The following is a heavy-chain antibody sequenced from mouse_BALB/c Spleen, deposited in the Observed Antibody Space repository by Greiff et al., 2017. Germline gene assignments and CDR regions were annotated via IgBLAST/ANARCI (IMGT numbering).Heavy chain of an antibody. CDR3: ARSFYGYHYFDY. CDR1: GYSITSDYA. Sequence: EVQLKESGPGLVKPSQSLSLTCTVTGYSITSDYAWNWIRQFPGNKLEWMGYISYSGSTSYNPSLKSRISITRDTSKNQFFLQLNSVTTEDTATYYCARSFYGYHYFDYWGQGTTLTVSS. D-gene: IGHD2-9*01. CDR2: ISYSGST. V-gene: IGHV3-2*02. J-gene: IGHJ2*01.